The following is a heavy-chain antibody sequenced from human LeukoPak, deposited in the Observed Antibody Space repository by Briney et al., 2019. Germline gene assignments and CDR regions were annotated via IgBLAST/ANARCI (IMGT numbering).Heavy chain of an antibody. V-gene: IGHV4-59*01. D-gene: IGHD3-16*02. CDR2: IYYSGST. CDR1: GVSISSYY. J-gene: IGHJ4*02. CDR3: AMGQLSFYYFDY. Sequence: SETLSLTCTVSGVSISSYYWSWIRQPPGKGLEWIGYIYYSGSTNYNPSLKSRVTISVDTSKNQFSLKLSSVTAADTAVYYCAMGQLSFYYFDYWGQGTLVTVSS.